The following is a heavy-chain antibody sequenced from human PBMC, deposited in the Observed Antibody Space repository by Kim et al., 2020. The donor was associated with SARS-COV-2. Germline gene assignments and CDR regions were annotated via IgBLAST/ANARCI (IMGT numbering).Heavy chain of an antibody. V-gene: IGHV3-23*01. D-gene: IGHD6-19*01. CDR2: ISGSGGST. Sequence: GGSLRLSCAASGFTFSSYAMSWVRQAPGKGLEWVSAISGSGGSTYYADSVKGRFTISRDNSKNTLYLQMNSLRAEDTAVYYCAKGIAVAGTFGAYYYYGMDVWGQGTTVTVSS. CDR1: GFTFSSYA. J-gene: IGHJ6*02. CDR3: AKGIAVAGTFGAYYYYGMDV.